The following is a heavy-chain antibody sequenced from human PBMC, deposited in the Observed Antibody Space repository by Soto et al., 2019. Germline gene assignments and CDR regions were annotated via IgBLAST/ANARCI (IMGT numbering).Heavy chain of an antibody. CDR1: GGSISSYY. CDR3: ARSNSSGWYEAYYFDY. CDR2: IYYSGST. V-gene: IGHV4-59*08. J-gene: IGHJ4*02. D-gene: IGHD6-19*01. Sequence: SEALSLTCTVSGGSISSYYWSWIRQPPGKGLEWIGYIYYSGSTNYNPSLKSRVTISVDTSKNQFSLKLSSVTAADTAVYYCARSNSSGWYEAYYFDYWGQGTLVTVSS.